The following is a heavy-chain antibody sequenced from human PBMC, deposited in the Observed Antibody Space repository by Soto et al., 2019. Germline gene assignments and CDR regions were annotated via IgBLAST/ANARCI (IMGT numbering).Heavy chain of an antibody. Sequence: QVQLVESGGGVVQPGRSLRLSCAASGFTFSSYGMHWVRQAPGKGLEWVAVIWYDGSNKYYADSVKGRFTISRDNSKNQLVLEKERLRAEDTAVYYCARDFRPYALGSAFDIWGQGTMVTVSS. CDR1: GFTFSSYG. V-gene: IGHV3-33*01. CDR2: IWYDGSNK. J-gene: IGHJ3*02. D-gene: IGHD7-27*01. CDR3: ARDFRPYALGSAFDI.